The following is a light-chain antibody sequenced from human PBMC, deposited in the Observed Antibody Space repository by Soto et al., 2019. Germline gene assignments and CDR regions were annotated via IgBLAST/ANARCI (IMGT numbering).Light chain of an antibody. CDR1: QSVGIH. V-gene: IGKV3-11*01. CDR2: EAS. J-gene: IGKJ4*01. CDR3: QQRYNWPPLT. Sequence: EVVLTQSPATLSLSPGERATLSCRASQSVGIHLAWYQQKPGQAPRLLIYEASNRVTGIPARFSGSGSGTDFVLTISSLEPEDFGVYYCQQRYNWPPLTFGGGTKVEIK.